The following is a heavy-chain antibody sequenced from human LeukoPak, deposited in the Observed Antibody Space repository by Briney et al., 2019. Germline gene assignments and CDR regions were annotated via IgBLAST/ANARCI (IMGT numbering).Heavy chain of an antibody. Sequence: SETLSLTCTVSGGSMSSGTYYWGWIRQPPGKGLEWIGTIYYSGTTYYNPSLKSRVTISIDTSKNQFSLKLSSVTAADPAVYYCASTPLGATRPFDYWGQGTLVTVSS. V-gene: IGHV4-39*01. CDR1: GGSMSSGTYY. J-gene: IGHJ4*02. CDR3: ASTPLGATRPFDY. D-gene: IGHD5-12*01. CDR2: IYYSGTT.